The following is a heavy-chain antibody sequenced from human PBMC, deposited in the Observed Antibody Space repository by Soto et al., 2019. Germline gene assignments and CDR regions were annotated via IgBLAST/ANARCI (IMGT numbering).Heavy chain of an antibody. J-gene: IGHJ4*02. V-gene: IGHV5-51*01. Sequence: GESLQRSCKGFRCSFTTYWIGWVRHMPGKDLEWVGVIYPGDSDTRYSPSFQGQVTISADKSISTAYLQWSSLKASDNAMYYCMSTARLGHLAYWGQGT. CDR1: RCSFTTYW. CDR3: MSTARLGHLAY. CDR2: IYPGDSDT.